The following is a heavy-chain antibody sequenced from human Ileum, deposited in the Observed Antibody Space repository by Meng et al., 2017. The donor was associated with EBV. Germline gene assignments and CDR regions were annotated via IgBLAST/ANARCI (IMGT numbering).Heavy chain of an antibody. V-gene: IGHV4-28*01. Sequence: RLQDAGPGLGKPSDTRSLTCAVSGYSISSTNWWGWIRQPPGKGLEWIGYIYYSGSTSYNPSLKSRVTMSVDTSKNQFSLNLNSVTAVDTAVYCCARNVPGTSAYYDWGQGTLVTVSS. J-gene: IGHJ4*02. CDR1: GYSISSTNW. CDR2: IYYSGST. CDR3: ARNVPGTSAYYD. D-gene: IGHD3-22*01.